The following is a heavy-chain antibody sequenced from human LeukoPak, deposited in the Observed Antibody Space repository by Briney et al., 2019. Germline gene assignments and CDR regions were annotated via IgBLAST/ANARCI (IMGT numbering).Heavy chain of an antibody. CDR3: ARELYSGVG. Sequence: PSETLSLTCAVYGGSFSGYYWSWIRQPPGKGLEWIGEINHSGSTNYNPSLKSRVTISVDTSKNQFSLKLSSVTAADTAVYYCARELYSGVGWGQGTLVTVSS. V-gene: IGHV4-34*01. CDR2: INHSGST. D-gene: IGHD5-12*01. J-gene: IGHJ4*02. CDR1: GGSFSGYY.